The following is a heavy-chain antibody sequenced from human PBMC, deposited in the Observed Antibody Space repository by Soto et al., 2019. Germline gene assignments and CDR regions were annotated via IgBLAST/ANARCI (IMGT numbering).Heavy chain of an antibody. J-gene: IGHJ4*02. CDR2: MNPNSGNT. D-gene: IGHD2-8*01. V-gene: IGHV1-8*01. CDR3: ARIIYCTNGVCQPATYDY. Sequence: ASVKVSCKASGYTFTSYDINWVRQATGQGLEWMGWMNPNSGNTGYAQKFQGRATMTRNTSISTAYMELSSLRSEDTAVYYCARIIYCTNGVCQPATYDYWGQGTLVTVSS. CDR1: GYTFTSYD.